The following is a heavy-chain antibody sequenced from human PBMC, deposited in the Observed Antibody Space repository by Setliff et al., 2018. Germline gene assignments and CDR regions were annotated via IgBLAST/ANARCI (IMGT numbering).Heavy chain of an antibody. CDR3: ARAGAPAGGRVYYDL. D-gene: IGHD6-13*01. V-gene: IGHV3-7*03. Sequence: GGSLRLSCAASGFIFGTYYMGWIRQTPGKGLEWVANIRQDGGDRNYVDSVKGRFTISRDNADNSLYLQMDILRVEDTALYYCARAGAPAGGRVYYDLWGQGTLVTVS. CDR1: GFIFGTYY. J-gene: IGHJ4*02. CDR2: IRQDGGDR.